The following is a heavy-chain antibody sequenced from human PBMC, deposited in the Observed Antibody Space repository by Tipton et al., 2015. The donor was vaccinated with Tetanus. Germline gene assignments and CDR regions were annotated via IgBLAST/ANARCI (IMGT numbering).Heavy chain of an antibody. Sequence: SLRLSCAASGFTFRSYGMHWVRQAPGKGLEWVALIWYDGSNKNYADSVKSRFTISRDNSKNTLYLQMNSLSAEDTAVYYCARDIAIVRARDWYFDVWGRGTLVTVSS. J-gene: IGHJ2*01. D-gene: IGHD2/OR15-2a*01. V-gene: IGHV3-33*01. CDR1: GFTFRSYG. CDR2: IWYDGSNK. CDR3: ARDIAIVRARDWYFDV.